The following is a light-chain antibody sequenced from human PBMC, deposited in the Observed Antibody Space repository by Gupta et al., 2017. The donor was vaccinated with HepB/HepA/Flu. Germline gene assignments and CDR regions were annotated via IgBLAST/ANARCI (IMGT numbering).Light chain of an antibody. Sequence: QSVLTQPPSVSAAPGQKVTIPCSGSSSNIGNNYVSWYQQLPGTAPKLLIYDNNKRPSGIPDRFSGPKSGTSATLGITGLQTGDEADYYCGTWDSSLSVPVFGGGTKLTVL. CDR3: GTWDSSLSVPV. J-gene: IGLJ3*02. CDR2: DNN. V-gene: IGLV1-51*01. CDR1: SSNIGNNY.